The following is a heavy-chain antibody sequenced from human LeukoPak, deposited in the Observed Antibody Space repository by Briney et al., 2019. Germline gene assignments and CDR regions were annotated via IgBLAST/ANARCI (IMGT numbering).Heavy chain of an antibody. CDR2: IYYTGTT. J-gene: IGHJ4*02. CDR3: ARTDIWSGYYTFDY. CDR1: GGSISRYY. V-gene: IGHV4-59*01. Sequence: SETLSLTCTVSGGSISRYYWSWIRQPPGEGLEGVGYIYYTGTTNYNPSLKNRVTMSVDTSKNQFSLKLSSVTTADTAVYYCARTDIWSGYYTFDYWGQGSLVTVSS. D-gene: IGHD3-3*01.